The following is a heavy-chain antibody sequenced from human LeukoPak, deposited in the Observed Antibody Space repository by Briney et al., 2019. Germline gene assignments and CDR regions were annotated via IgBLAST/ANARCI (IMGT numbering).Heavy chain of an antibody. Sequence: GGSLRLSCAASGFTFSSYGMHWVRQAPGKGLEWVAVTSYDGSNKYYADSVKGRSTISRVNSNNTLHLQMNSLIPEDTAVYYCAKSPFPWVHYGVDVWGQGTTVTVSS. J-gene: IGHJ6*02. CDR1: GFTFSSYG. V-gene: IGHV3-30*18. CDR3: AKSPFPWVHYGVDV. CDR2: TSYDGSNK.